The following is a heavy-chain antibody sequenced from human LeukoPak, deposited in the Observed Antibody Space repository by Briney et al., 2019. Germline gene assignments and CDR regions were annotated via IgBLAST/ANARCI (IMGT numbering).Heavy chain of an antibody. CDR1: GGTFSSYA. V-gene: IGHV1-69*04. J-gene: IGHJ6*03. CDR2: IIPILGIA. Sequence: ASVKVSCKASGGTFSSYAISWVRQAPGQGLEWMGRIIPILGIANYAQKFQGRVTITADKSTSTAYMELSSLRSEDTAVYYCARGVINCGGDCYHYYYYMDVWGKGTTVTVSS. CDR3: ARGVINCGGDCYHYYYYMDV. D-gene: IGHD2-21*01.